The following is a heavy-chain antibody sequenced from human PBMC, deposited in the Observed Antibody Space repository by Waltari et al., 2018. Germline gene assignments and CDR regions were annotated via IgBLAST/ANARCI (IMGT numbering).Heavy chain of an antibody. CDR3: ARPYCGDDDCFSRGYLHH. Sequence: QVQLHQWGAGLLKPSETLSLTCGVSGGSLNNYYWTWIRQPPGRGLEWIGEISHFGSTNSNPSHKSRVSMSIDTSKNQFSLNLTSVTAADTAVYYCARPYCGDDDCFSRGYLHHWAQGTLVTVSS. D-gene: IGHD2-21*01. V-gene: IGHV4-34*01. J-gene: IGHJ1*01. CDR2: ISHFGST. CDR1: GGSLNNYY.